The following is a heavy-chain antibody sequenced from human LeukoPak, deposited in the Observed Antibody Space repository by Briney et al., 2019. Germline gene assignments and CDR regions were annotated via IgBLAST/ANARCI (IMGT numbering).Heavy chain of an antibody. CDR1: GFTFSSYG. CDR3: ARGGVRGVIITNPLDY. J-gene: IGHJ4*02. D-gene: IGHD3-10*01. Sequence: GGSLRLSCAASGFTFSSYGMNWVRQAPGKGLEWASYISSSGSTIYYADSVKGRFTISRDNAKNSLYLQMNSLRAEDTAVYYCARGGVRGVIITNPLDYWGQGTLVTVSS. V-gene: IGHV3-48*03. CDR2: ISSSGSTI.